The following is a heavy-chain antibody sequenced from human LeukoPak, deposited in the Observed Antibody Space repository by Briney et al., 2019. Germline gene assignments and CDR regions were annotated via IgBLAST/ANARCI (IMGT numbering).Heavy chain of an antibody. Sequence: GESLKISCKGSGYSFTSYWIACVRQMPGKGLEWMGIIYPDDSDTRYSPSFQGQVTISADKSISTAYLQWSSLKASDTAMYYCARLPYCSGGSCPPVYFDSWGQGTLVTVSS. D-gene: IGHD2-15*01. CDR1: GYSFTSYW. CDR2: IYPDDSDT. V-gene: IGHV5-51*01. CDR3: ARLPYCSGGSCPPVYFDS. J-gene: IGHJ4*02.